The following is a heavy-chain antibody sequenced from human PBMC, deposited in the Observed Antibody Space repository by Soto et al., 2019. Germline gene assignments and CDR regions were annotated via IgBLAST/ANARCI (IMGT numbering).Heavy chain of an antibody. V-gene: IGHV3-30*18. Sequence: QVQLVESGGGVVQPGRSLRLSCAASGFTFSSYGMHWVRQAPGKGLEWVAVISYDGSKKYYADSVKGRFTISRDNSKNTLYLQMNSLRAEDKAVYYCAKDEYPPGVWWESYQFDYWGQGTLVTVSS. J-gene: IGHJ4*02. CDR3: AKDEYPPGVWWESYQFDY. CDR1: GFTFSSYG. D-gene: IGHD1-26*01. CDR2: ISYDGSKK.